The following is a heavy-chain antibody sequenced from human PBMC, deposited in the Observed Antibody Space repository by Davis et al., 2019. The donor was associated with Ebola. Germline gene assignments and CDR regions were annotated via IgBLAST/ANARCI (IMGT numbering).Heavy chain of an antibody. CDR2: INSDGSST. D-gene: IGHD6-6*01. Sequence: PGGSLRLSCAASGFTFSSYWMHWVRQAPGKGLVWVSRINSDGSSTSYADSVKGRFTISRDNAKNTLYLQMNSLRAEDTAVYYCAKDEDSSSSLFYYYGMDVWGQGTTVTVSS. CDR3: AKDEDSSSSLFYYYGMDV. J-gene: IGHJ6*02. V-gene: IGHV3-74*01. CDR1: GFTFSSYW.